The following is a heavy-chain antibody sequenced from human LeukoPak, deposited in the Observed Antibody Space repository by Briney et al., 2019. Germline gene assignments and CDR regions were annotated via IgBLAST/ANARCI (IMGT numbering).Heavy chain of an antibody. V-gene: IGHV3-53*01. CDR1: GFTVSSNY. CDR3: ARAIGYGYHYFDY. J-gene: IGHJ4*02. Sequence: GGSLRLSCAASGFTVSSNYMSWVRQAPGKGLEWVSVIYSGGSTYYADSVKGRFTISRDNSKNTLYLQMNSLGAEDTAVYYCARAIGYGYHYFDYWGQGTLVTVSS. D-gene: IGHD5-18*01. CDR2: IYSGGST.